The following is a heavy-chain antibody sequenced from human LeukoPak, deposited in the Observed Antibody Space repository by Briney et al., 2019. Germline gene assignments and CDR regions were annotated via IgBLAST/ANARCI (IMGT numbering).Heavy chain of an antibody. D-gene: IGHD1-26*01. CDR1: GFTFSGYS. J-gene: IGHJ4*02. V-gene: IGHV3-48*01. Sequence: GGSLRLSCAASGFTFSGYSMNWVRQAPGKGLEWVSYITSSSNAIYYADSVKGRFTISRDNARNSLYLQMNSLRAEDTAVYYCARVRGSYHFDYWGQGTLVTVSS. CDR2: ITSSSNAI. CDR3: ARVRGSYHFDY.